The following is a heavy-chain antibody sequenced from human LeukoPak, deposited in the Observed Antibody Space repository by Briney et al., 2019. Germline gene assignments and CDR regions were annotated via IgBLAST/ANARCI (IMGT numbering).Heavy chain of an antibody. V-gene: IGHV3-21*01. D-gene: IGHD1-26*01. CDR2: ISSSSSYT. Sequence: PGGSLRLSCAASGFTFSSYSMNWVCQAPGKGLEWVSSISSSSSYTFYADSVKGRFTISRDNAKNTVYLQMNSLRAEDTAVYYRARGSGSYTRPVDCWGQGSLVTVSS. CDR3: ARGSGSYTRPVDC. J-gene: IGHJ4*02. CDR1: GFTFSSYS.